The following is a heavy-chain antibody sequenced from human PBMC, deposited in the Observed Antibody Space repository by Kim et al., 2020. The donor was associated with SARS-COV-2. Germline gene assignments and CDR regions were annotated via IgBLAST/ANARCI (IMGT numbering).Heavy chain of an antibody. V-gene: IGHV4-34*01. Sequence: SETLSLTCAVYGGSFSGYYWSWIRQPPGKGLEWIGEINHSGSTNYSPSLKSRVTISVDTSKNQFSLKLSSVTAADTAVYYCASLGGSLQWLVWDDAFDIWGQGTMVTVSS. D-gene: IGHD6-19*01. CDR2: INHSGST. J-gene: IGHJ3*02. CDR1: GGSFSGYY. CDR3: ASLGGSLQWLVWDDAFDI.